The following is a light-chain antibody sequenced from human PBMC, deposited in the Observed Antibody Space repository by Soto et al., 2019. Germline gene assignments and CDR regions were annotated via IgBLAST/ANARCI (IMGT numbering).Light chain of an antibody. Sequence: QSALTQPASVSGSPGESITISFTGTRSDVGSYNSIAWYQQHPGKAPRVMIFEVTKRPSGISNRFSGSKSGSTASLTISGLQAADEADYFCFSYAGDSTWVFGGGTKLTVL. CDR1: RSDVGSYNS. V-gene: IGLV2-23*02. CDR2: EVT. CDR3: FSYAGDSTWV. J-gene: IGLJ3*02.